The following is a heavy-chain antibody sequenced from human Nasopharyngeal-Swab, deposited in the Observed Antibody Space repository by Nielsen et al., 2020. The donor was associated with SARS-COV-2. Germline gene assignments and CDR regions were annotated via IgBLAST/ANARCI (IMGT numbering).Heavy chain of an antibody. J-gene: IGHJ4*02. D-gene: IGHD2-8*01. Sequence: LRLSCTVTGGSISSTFYYWSWIRRPAGRGLEWIGRIHTIGSTNYNPSLKSRVTISVGTSKNLLFLKLTSVTAADTAVYYCARYTNGRMDYWGQGTLVTVSS. CDR1: GGSISSTFYY. V-gene: IGHV4-61*02. CDR2: IHTIGST. CDR3: ARYTNGRMDY.